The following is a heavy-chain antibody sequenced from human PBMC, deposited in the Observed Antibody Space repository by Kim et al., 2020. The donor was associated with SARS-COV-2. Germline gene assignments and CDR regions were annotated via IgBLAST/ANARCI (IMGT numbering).Heavy chain of an antibody. Sequence: GGSLRLSCAASGFTFRNYIMMWVRQAPGKGLEWVSSISDRGDTTYYADSVNGRFTISRDNSKNTLYLKMKSLRAEDTAEDHCAPNPTTFYESSGYHLGHWGQATQVSVSS. CDR2: ISDRGDTT. CDR1: GFTFRNYI. D-gene: IGHD3-22*01. J-gene: IGHJ4*02. CDR3: APNPTTFYESSGYHLGH. V-gene: IGHV3-23*01.